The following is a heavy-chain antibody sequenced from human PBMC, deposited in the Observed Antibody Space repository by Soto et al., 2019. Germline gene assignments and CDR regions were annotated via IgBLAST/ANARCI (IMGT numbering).Heavy chain of an antibody. CDR3: AKDIGSGTYLGFDP. V-gene: IGHV1-69*01. Sequence: QVQLVQSGAEVKKPGSSVKVSCKASGGTFSSYAISWVRQAPGQGLEWMGGIIPIFGTANYAQKFQGRVTLPADESTSTAYMELSSLRSEDTAVYYCAKDIGSGTYLGFDPWGQGTLVTVSS. D-gene: IGHD3-10*01. CDR2: IIPIFGTA. J-gene: IGHJ5*02. CDR1: GGTFSSYA.